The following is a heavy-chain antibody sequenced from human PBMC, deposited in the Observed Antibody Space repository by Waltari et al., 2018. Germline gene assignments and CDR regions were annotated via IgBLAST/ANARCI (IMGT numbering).Heavy chain of an antibody. V-gene: IGHV3-21*01. CDR2: ISSSSSYL. CDR1: GFTFSSYS. D-gene: IGHD5-18*01. Sequence: EVQLVESGGGLVKPGGSLRLSCAASGFTFSSYSMNWVSQAPGKGLGWVSCISSSSSYLYYADSVKGRFTISRDNAKNSLYLQMNSLRAEDTAVYYCARGGRAMEAFDIWGQGTMVTVSS. J-gene: IGHJ3*02. CDR3: ARGGRAMEAFDI.